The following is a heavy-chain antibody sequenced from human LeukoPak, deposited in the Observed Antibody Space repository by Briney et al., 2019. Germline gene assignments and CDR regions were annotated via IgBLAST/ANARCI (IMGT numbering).Heavy chain of an antibody. Sequence: PGGSLRLSCAASGFTFSSYAMSWVRQAPGKGLEWVSAISGSGGSTYYADSVKGRFTISRDNSKNTLYLQMNSLRAEDTAVYYCAKARFNTMIVVVPTSDYWGQGTLVTVSS. D-gene: IGHD3-22*01. CDR3: AKARFNTMIVVVPTSDY. J-gene: IGHJ4*02. V-gene: IGHV3-23*01. CDR2: ISGSGGST. CDR1: GFTFSSYA.